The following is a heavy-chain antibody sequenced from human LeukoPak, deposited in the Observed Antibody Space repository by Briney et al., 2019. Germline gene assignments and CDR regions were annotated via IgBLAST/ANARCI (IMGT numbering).Heavy chain of an antibody. V-gene: IGHV4-30-2*01. D-gene: IGHD6-13*01. CDR3: ARESSGYSSSWYGSAFDI. CDR1: GGSISSGGYS. J-gene: IGHJ3*02. Sequence: SQTLSLTCAVSGGSISSGGYSRSWIRQPPGKGLEWIGYIYHSGSTYYNPSLKSRVTISVDRSKNQFSLKLSSVTAADTAVYYCARESSGYSSSWYGSAFDIWGQGTMVTVSS. CDR2: IYHSGST.